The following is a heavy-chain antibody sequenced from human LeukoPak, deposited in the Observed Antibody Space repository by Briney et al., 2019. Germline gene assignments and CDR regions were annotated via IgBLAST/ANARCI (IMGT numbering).Heavy chain of an antibody. V-gene: IGHV1-18*01. D-gene: IGHD3-22*01. CDR2: ISAYNGNT. CDR3: ARGSGEWYVEHYYDSSGYPDYFDY. J-gene: IGHJ4*02. Sequence: ASVKVSCKASGYTFTSYGISWVRQAPGQGLEWMGWISAYNGNTNYAQKLQGRVTMTTDTSTSTAYMELRSLRSDDTAVYYCARGSGEWYVEHYYDSSGYPDYFDYWGQGTLVTVSS. CDR1: GYTFTSYG.